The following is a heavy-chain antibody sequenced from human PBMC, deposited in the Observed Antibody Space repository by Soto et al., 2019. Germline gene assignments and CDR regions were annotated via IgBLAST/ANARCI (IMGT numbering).Heavy chain of an antibody. D-gene: IGHD2-21*01. CDR1: GFTFSSYA. Sequence: PGGSLRLSCAASGFTFSSYAMSWVRQAPGKGLVWVSGISGSGDGTYYADSVKGRFTISRDNSKNTVYLQMNSLRAEDTAVYYCAKERFTTVVIISPDYWGQGTLVTVSS. CDR3: AKERFTTVVIISPDY. V-gene: IGHV3-23*01. CDR2: ISGSGDGT. J-gene: IGHJ4*02.